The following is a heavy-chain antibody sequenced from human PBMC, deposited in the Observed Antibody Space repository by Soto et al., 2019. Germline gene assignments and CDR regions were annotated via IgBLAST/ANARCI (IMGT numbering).Heavy chain of an antibody. Sequence: SETLSLTCSVSGDSVNSGNFYWTWIRQPPGKGLEWIGYISYSGRTNYNPSLKSRVAISVDTSKNQSSLKLSSVTAADTAVYYCAREGGPIFAVDNFDFWGQGTLVTVSS. CDR1: GDSVNSGNFY. V-gene: IGHV4-61*01. CDR3: AREGGPIFAVDNFDF. D-gene: IGHD3-3*01. CDR2: ISYSGRT. J-gene: IGHJ4*02.